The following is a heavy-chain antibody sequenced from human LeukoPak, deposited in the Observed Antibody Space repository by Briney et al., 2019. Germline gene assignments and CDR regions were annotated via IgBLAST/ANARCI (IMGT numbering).Heavy chain of an antibody. J-gene: IGHJ3*02. Sequence: SVKVSCKASGGTFSSYAVSWVRQAPGQGLEWMGGIIPIFGTANYAQKFQGRVTITADESTSTAYMELSSLRSEDTAVYYCARDHRLAVAGRRDAFDIWGQGTMVTVSS. V-gene: IGHV1-69*01. CDR1: GGTFSSYA. D-gene: IGHD6-19*01. CDR3: ARDHRLAVAGRRDAFDI. CDR2: IIPIFGTA.